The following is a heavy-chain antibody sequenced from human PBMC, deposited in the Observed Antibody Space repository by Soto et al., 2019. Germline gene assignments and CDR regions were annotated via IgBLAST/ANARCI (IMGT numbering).Heavy chain of an antibody. CDR2: IYSGGST. CDR1: GFTVSSNY. Sequence: EVQLVESGGGLVQPGGSLRLSCAASGFTVSSNYMSWVRQAPGKGLEWVSVIYSGGSTYYADSVKGRFTISRDNSKNTLYVHMNSVRAEDTAVYYCARRVPLAWGQGTLVTVSP. CDR3: ARRVPLA. V-gene: IGHV3-66*04. J-gene: IGHJ5*02.